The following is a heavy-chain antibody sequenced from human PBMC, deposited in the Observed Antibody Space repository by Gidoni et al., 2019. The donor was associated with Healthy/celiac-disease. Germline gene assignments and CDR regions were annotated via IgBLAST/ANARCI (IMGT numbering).Heavy chain of an antibody. Sequence: EVQLLESGGGLVQPGGSLRLSCAASGFTFSSYAMSWVRPAPGKGLEWVSAISGSGGSTYYADSVKGRFTISRDNSKNTLYLQMNSLRAEDTAVYYCASRPDYGDGWFDPWGQGTLVTVSS. D-gene: IGHD4-17*01. CDR3: ASRPDYGDGWFDP. J-gene: IGHJ5*02. V-gene: IGHV3-23*01. CDR2: ISGSGGST. CDR1: GFTFSSYA.